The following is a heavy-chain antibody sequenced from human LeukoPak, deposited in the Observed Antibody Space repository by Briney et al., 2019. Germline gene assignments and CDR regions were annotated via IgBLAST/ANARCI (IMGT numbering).Heavy chain of an antibody. J-gene: IGHJ4*02. V-gene: IGHV1-8*03. Sequence: ASVKVSCKASGYTFINFELNWVRQAPGQGLEWMGWVNPNSGHAGYGQKFQGRVTFTSDTSMSTTYMEVTNLTSEDTAVYFCARSPPDSTYYDILTGPKMTYDYWGQGTLVTVSS. CDR2: VNPNSGHA. CDR3: ARSPPDSTYYDILTGPKMTYDY. CDR1: GYTFINFE. D-gene: IGHD3-9*01.